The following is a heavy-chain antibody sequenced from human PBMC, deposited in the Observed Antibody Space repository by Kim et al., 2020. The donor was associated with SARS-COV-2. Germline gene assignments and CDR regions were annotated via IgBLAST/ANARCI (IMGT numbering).Heavy chain of an antibody. D-gene: IGHD1-26*01. CDR3: AKSFSGSYFGYDY. V-gene: IGHV3-30*18. CDR1: GFTFNTYG. J-gene: IGHJ4*02. Sequence: GGSLRLSCAASGFTFNTYGMHWVRQAPGKGLEWVADISYDGSNKYYADSVKGRFTISRDNSKNTLYLQMNSLRIEDTAVYYCAKSFSGSYFGYDYWGQGTPVPVSS. CDR2: ISYDGSNK.